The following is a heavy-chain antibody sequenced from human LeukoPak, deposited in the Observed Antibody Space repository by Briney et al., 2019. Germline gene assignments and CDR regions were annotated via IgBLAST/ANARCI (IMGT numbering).Heavy chain of an antibody. D-gene: IGHD6-19*01. CDR2: MSGNGDKT. Sequence: HPGGPLRLSCAASGFTFSIYAMHWVRQAPGKGPEYVAAMSGNGDKTHYGSSVQGRFTVSRDNSKNTLYLQMGSLRTEDMAVYYCARAPPLERIGWYGEDEFRGQGTLVTVSS. J-gene: IGHJ1*01. CDR1: GFTFSIYA. CDR3: ARAPPLERIGWYGEDEF. V-gene: IGHV3-64*01.